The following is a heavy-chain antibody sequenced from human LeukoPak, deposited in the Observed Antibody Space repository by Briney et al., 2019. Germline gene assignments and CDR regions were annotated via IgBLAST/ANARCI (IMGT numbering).Heavy chain of an antibody. J-gene: IGHJ5*02. CDR1: GGSISSSSYY. CDR3: ARGILEGGNYGGNSYWFDP. D-gene: IGHD4-23*01. Sequence: PSETLSLTCTVSGGSISSSSYYWSWIRQPPGKGLEWIGEINHSGSTNYNPSLKSRVTISVDTSKNQFSLKLSSVTAADTAVYYCARGILEGGNYGGNSYWFDPWGQGTLVTVSS. V-gene: IGHV4-39*07. CDR2: INHSGST.